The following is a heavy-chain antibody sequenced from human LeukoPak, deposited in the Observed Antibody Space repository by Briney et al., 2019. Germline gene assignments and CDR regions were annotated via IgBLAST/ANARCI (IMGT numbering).Heavy chain of an antibody. J-gene: IGHJ4*02. CDR3: VAYYDSSGYGY. CDR1: GGSISSGGYS. Sequence: SETLSLTCTVSGGSISSGGYSWSWIRQHPGKGLEWIGYIYYSGSTYYNPSLKSRVTISVDTSKNQFSLKLSSVTAADTAVYYCVAYYDSSGYGYWGQGTLVTVSS. CDR2: IYYSGST. D-gene: IGHD3-22*01. V-gene: IGHV4-31*03.